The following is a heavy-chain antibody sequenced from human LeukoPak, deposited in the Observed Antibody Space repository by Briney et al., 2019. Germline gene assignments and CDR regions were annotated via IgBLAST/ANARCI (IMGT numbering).Heavy chain of an antibody. CDR3: ARGRRFDP. J-gene: IGHJ5*02. V-gene: IGHV1-2*02. CDR1: RYTFTDYY. Sequence: RASVKVSRKASRYTFTDYYMHSVRQAPGQGLEWMGWINPKSGGRSYAQRFQGRVTMTRDTSISTAYMELSRLRSDDTAVYYCARGRRFDPWGQGTLVTVSS. CDR2: INPKSGGR.